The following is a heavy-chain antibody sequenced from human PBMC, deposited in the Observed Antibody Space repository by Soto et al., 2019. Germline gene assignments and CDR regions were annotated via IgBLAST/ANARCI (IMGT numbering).Heavy chain of an antibody. Sequence: TLSLTCGFSGDSSSTSTFSWSWIAREAWRAIEWVGFTYHSVVPAYNPSLKSRVSMSLDMSNSQCALSLRYLTAADTAVYYCAGMPYTSRLRFDPWGPGTLVTVS. CDR2: TYHSVVP. V-gene: IGHV4-30-2*01. CDR3: AGMPYTSRLRFDP. J-gene: IGHJ5*02. CDR1: GDSSSTSTFS. D-gene: IGHD2-2*01.